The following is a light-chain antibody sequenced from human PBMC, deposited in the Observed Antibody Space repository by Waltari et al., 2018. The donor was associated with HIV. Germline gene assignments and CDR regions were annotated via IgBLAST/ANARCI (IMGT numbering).Light chain of an antibody. CDR3: QQYAISPGT. J-gene: IGKJ1*01. V-gene: IGKV3-20*01. CDR1: QSVSNTY. Sequence: EIVLTQSPGIMSLSPGERATLSCRASQSVSNTYLAWYQQKPGQGPRLLIYAASIRATGIPDRFSGSGSGTGFTLTISRVEPEDFAVYYCQQYAISPGTFGQGTKVEIK. CDR2: AAS.